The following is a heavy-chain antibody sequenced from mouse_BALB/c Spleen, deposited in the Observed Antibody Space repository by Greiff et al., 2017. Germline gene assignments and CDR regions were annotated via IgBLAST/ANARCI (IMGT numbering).Heavy chain of an antibody. J-gene: IGHJ4*01. CDR1: GFSLTSYG. D-gene: IGHD2-1*01. Sequence: VQLQESGPGLVAPSQSLSITCTVSGFSLTSYGVHWVRQPPGKGLEWLGVIWAGGSTNYNSALMSRLSISKDNSKSQVFLKMNSLQTDDTAMYYCARTRNYDAMDYWGQGTSVTVSS. V-gene: IGHV2-9*02. CDR3: ARTRNYDAMDY. CDR2: IWAGGST.